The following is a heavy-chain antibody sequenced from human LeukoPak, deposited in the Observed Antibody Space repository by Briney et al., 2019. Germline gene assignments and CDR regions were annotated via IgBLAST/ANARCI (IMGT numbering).Heavy chain of an antibody. D-gene: IGHD3-22*01. V-gene: IGHV3-53*01. J-gene: IGHJ4*02. CDR1: GFTVSSNY. CDR2: ISGSGGST. CDR3: ARPYDYDTTGPSSY. Sequence: PGGSLRLSCSASGFTVSSNYLTWVRQAPGKGLEWVSVISGSGGSTYYADSVKGRFTISRDNSKNTLYLQMNSLRAEDTAVYYCARPYDYDTTGPSSYWGQGTLVTVSS.